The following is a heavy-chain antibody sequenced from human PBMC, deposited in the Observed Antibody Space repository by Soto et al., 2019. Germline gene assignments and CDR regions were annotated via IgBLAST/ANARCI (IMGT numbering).Heavy chain of an antibody. CDR1: GFTFID. D-gene: IGHD3-16*01. Sequence: EVQVLESGGGLVQPGGSLRLSCSASGFTFIDINWVRQAPGKGLEWVSRITGGGHTDYLGSVKDRFTISRDNSKNTGYLQMNSLRVDDTAVYYCAKDRSGWGSFDIWGQGTVVTVSS. CDR3: AKDRSGWGSFDI. V-gene: IGHV3-23*01. J-gene: IGHJ3*02. CDR2: ITGGGHT.